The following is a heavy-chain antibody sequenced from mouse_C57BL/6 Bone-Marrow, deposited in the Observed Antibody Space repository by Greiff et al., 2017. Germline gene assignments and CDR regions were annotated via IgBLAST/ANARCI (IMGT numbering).Heavy chain of an antibody. CDR3: ARGLTTLFAY. CDR1: GFTFSSYA. J-gene: IGHJ3*01. V-gene: IGHV5-4*03. D-gene: IGHD6-1*01. Sequence: EVKLMESGGGLVKPGGSLKLSCAASGFTFSSYAMSWVRQTPEKRLEWVATISDGGRYTYYPDNVKGRFTISRDNAKNNLYLQMSHLKSEDTAMYYCARGLTTLFAYWGQGTLVTVSA. CDR2: ISDGGRYT.